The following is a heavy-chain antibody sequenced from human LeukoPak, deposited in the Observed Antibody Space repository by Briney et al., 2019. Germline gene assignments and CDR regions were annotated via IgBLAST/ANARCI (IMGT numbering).Heavy chain of an antibody. CDR2: IYHSGST. V-gene: IGHV4-38-2*02. J-gene: IGHJ4*02. CDR1: GYSISSGYY. CDR3: ARHDSSGQYNPFDY. D-gene: IGHD3-22*01. Sequence: SETLSLACTVSGYSISSGYYWGWIRQPPGKGLEWIGSIYHSGSTYYNPSPKSRVTISVDTSKNQFSLKLSSVTAADTAVYYCARHDSSGQYNPFDYWGQGTLVTVSS.